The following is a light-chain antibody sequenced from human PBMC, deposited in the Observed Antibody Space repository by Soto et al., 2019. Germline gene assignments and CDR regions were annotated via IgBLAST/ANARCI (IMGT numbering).Light chain of an antibody. Sequence: EIVLTQSPATLSLSPGERDAISCRASQSVSSYLAWYQQKPGQAPRLLIYDASKRAPGIPARFTGSGSGTDFTLTISSLEPEDFAAYFCQQRSNWPSTFGGGTKVEI. J-gene: IGKJ4*01. CDR2: DAS. CDR3: QQRSNWPST. V-gene: IGKV3-11*01. CDR1: QSVSSY.